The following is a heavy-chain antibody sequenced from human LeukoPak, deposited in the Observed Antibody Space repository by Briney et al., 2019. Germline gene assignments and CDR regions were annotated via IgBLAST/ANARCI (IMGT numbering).Heavy chain of an antibody. Sequence: PGGSLRLSCAASGFTFSSYWMHWVRQAPGKGLVWVSRINSDGSSTAYADSVKGRFTISRDNAKNTLYLQMNSLRAEDTAVYYCTRSLSGYDYSPDYWGQGTLVTVPS. CDR2: INSDGSST. J-gene: IGHJ4*02. D-gene: IGHD6-25*01. CDR3: TRSLSGYDYSPDY. CDR1: GFTFSSYW. V-gene: IGHV3-74*03.